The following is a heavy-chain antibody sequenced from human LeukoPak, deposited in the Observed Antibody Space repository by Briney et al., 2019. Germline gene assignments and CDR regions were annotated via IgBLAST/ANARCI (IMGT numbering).Heavy chain of an antibody. CDR3: AKDSIAVARGCFQH. D-gene: IGHD6-19*01. CDR2: ISWNSGSI. V-gene: IGHV3-9*03. CDR1: GFTFDDYA. Sequence: GGSLRLSCAASGFTFDDYATRWVRQAPGKGLEWFSGISWNSGSIGYADSVKGRFTISRDNAKNSLYLQMNSLRAEDIALYYCAKDSIAVARGCFQHWGQSTLVTVSS. J-gene: IGHJ1*01.